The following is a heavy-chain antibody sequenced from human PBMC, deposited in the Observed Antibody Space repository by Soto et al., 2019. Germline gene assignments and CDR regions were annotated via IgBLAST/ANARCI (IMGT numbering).Heavy chain of an antibody. V-gene: IGHV2-70*01. CDR2: IDWDDDK. J-gene: IGHJ4*02. Sequence: SGPTLVNPTQTLTLTCTFSGFSLSTSGMCVSWLRQPPGKALEWLALIDWDDDKYYSTSLKTRLTISKDTSKNQVVLTVTDMDPVDTATYFCARLSYRSFNFDYWGQGTLVTVSS. D-gene: IGHD3-16*02. CDR3: ARLSYRSFNFDY. CDR1: GFSLSTSGMC.